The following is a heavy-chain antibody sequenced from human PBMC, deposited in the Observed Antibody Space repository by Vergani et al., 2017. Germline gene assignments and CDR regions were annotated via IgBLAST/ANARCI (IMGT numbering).Heavy chain of an antibody. Sequence: EVQLVESGGCVVQPCRSLRLSCAASGCTFDDYAIHWVRQAPWKGLEVVSGISWNSGCIGYADAVKGRFNISRDNAKNSLYLQMTSLRAEDTALYYGATDPSTYYYGAGGFDYWGQGTLVTVSA. CDR2: ISWNSGCI. CDR1: GCTFDDYA. V-gene: IGHV3-9*01. J-gene: IGHJ4*02. CDR3: ATDPSTYYYGAGGFDY. D-gene: IGHD3-10*01.